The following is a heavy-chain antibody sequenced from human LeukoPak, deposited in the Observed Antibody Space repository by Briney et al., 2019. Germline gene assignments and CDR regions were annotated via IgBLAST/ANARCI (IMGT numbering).Heavy chain of an antibody. CDR2: IFSSGRTI. CDR3: ARLYSSSSGKAFDI. D-gene: IGHD6-6*01. J-gene: IGHJ3*02. CDR1: GFTFSSYE. Sequence: GGSLRLSCAASGFTFSSYEMNWVRQAPGKGLEWVSYIFSSGRTIYSADSVKGLFTISRDNAKNSLYLQMNSLRAEDTAVYYCARLYSSSSGKAFDIWGQGTMVTVSS. V-gene: IGHV3-48*03.